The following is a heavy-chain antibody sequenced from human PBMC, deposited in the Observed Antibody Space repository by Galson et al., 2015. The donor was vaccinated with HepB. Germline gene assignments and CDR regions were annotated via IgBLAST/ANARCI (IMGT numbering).Heavy chain of an antibody. CDR3: ARKLRHCSSTSCSPDAYDL. V-gene: IGHV3-30-3*01. CDR2: ISGDGGNK. D-gene: IGHD2-2*01. Sequence: LRLSCAASGFTFSSYAIHWVRQAPGKGLEWVAVISGDGGNKYYADSVEGRFTISRDNSKSTLYLQVNSLRTEDTALYYCARKLRHCSSTSCSPDAYDLWGQGTMVIVSS. CDR1: GFTFSSYA. J-gene: IGHJ3*01.